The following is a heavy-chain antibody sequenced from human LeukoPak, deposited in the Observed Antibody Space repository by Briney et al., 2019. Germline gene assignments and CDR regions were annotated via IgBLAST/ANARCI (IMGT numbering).Heavy chain of an antibody. CDR2: IYYSGST. CDR1: GGSISSHY. Sequence: PSETLSLTCTVSGGSISSHYWSWIRQPPGKCLEWIGYIYYSGSTNYNPSLRSRVTISVDTSKNQFSLKLSSVTAADTAVYYCARGYFDWLLFLDYWGQGTLVTVSS. D-gene: IGHD3-9*01. J-gene: IGHJ4*02. CDR3: ARGYFDWLLFLDY. V-gene: IGHV4-59*11.